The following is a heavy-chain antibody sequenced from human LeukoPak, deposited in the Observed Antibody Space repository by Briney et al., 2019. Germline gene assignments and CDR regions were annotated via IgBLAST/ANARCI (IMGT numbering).Heavy chain of an antibody. Sequence: SETPSLTCSVSGHSISSGYYWGWIRQPPGKGLEWIGSIYHSGSTYYNPSLKSRVTISADTSKNQFSLKLSSVTAADTAVYYCARDGLSSSPYYYMDVWGKGTTVTVSS. D-gene: IGHD6-6*01. CDR1: GHSISSGYY. J-gene: IGHJ6*03. CDR3: ARDGLSSSPYYYMDV. CDR2: IYHSGST. V-gene: IGHV4-38-2*02.